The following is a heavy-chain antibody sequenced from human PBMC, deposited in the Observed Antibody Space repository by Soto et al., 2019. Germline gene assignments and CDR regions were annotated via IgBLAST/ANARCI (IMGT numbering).Heavy chain of an antibody. D-gene: IGHD3-3*01. Sequence: GGSLRLSCAASGFTFSSYWMSWVRQAPGKGLEWVANIKQDGSEKYYVDSVKGRFTISRDNAKNSLYLQMNSLRAEDTAVYYCARLYYDFWSGYSNYFDYWGQGTLVTVSS. V-gene: IGHV3-7*01. J-gene: IGHJ4*02. CDR1: GFTFSSYW. CDR3: ARLYYDFWSGYSNYFDY. CDR2: IKQDGSEK.